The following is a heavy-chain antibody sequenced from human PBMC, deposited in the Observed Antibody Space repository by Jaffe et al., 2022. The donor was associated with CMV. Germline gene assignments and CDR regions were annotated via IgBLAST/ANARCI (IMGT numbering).Heavy chain of an antibody. J-gene: IGHJ6*02. V-gene: IGHV1-8*01. D-gene: IGHD4-4*01. CDR1: GYTFTSYD. CDR2: MNPNSGNT. CDR3: AREPDNDYSNSPTREDGMDV. Sequence: QVQLVQSGAEVKKPGASVKVSCKASGYTFTSYDINWVRQATGQGLEWMGWMNPNSGNTGYAQKFQGRVTMTRNTSISTAYMELSSLRSEDTAVYYCAREPDNDYSNSPTREDGMDVWGQGTTVTVSS.